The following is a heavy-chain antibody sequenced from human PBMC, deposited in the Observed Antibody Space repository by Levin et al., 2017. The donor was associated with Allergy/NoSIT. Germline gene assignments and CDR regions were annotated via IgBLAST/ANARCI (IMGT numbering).Heavy chain of an antibody. CDR2: IYSGGST. D-gene: IGHD3-10*01. CDR3: ARDRMVRGVIIRRSGMDV. J-gene: IGHJ6*02. Sequence: GESLKISCAASGFTVSSNYMSWVRQAPGKGLEWVSVIYSGGSTYYADSVKGRFTISRDNSKNTLYLQMNSLRAEDTAVYYCARDRMVRGVIIRRSGMDVWGQGTTVTVSS. CDR1: GFTVSSNY. V-gene: IGHV3-53*01.